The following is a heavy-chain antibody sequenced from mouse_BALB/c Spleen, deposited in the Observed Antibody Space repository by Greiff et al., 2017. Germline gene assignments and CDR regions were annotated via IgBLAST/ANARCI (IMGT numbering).Heavy chain of an antibody. CDR2: ISSGSSTI. J-gene: IGHJ3*01. V-gene: IGHV5-17*02. D-gene: IGHD2-1*01. CDR3: ARNYGNYVWFAY. CDR1: GFTFSSFG. Sequence: EVNLVESGGGLVQPGGSRKLSCAASGFTFSSFGMHWVRQAPEKGLEWVAYISSGSSTIYYADTVKGRFTISRDNPKNTLFLQMTSLRSEDTAMYYCARNYGNYVWFAYWGQGTLVTVSA.